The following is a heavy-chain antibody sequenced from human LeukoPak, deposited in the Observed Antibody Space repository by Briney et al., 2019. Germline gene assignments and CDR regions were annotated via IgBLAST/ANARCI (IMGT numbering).Heavy chain of an antibody. CDR3: TRDSLYCSTSTCYGSSAIFYYYMDA. CDR1: GFTFGDHA. D-gene: IGHD2-2*01. V-gene: IGHV3-49*04. J-gene: IGHJ6*03. CDR2: IRAKTFGGAS. Sequence: GRSLRLSCTASGFTFGDHAMSWVRQAPGKGLEWLSLIRAKTFGGASEYAASVKGRFTISRDDSKSIAYLQMDSLTTEDTAVYYCTRDSLYCSTSTCYGSSAIFYYYMDAWGKGTMVTVS.